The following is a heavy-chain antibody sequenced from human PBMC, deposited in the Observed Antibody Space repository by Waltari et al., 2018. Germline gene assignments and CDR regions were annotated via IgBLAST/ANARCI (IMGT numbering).Heavy chain of an antibody. CDR3: ARDRRIRQGGAFDI. V-gene: IGHV4-39*07. Sequence: QLQLQESGPGLVKPSETLSLTCTVSGGSISSSSYYWGWIRQPPGKGLEWIVSIYYSGSTYYNPSLKSRVTISVDTSKNQFSLKLSSVTAADTAVYYCARDRRIRQGGAFDIWGQGTMVTVSS. CDR1: GGSISSSSYY. D-gene: IGHD1-26*01. CDR2: IYYSGST. J-gene: IGHJ3*02.